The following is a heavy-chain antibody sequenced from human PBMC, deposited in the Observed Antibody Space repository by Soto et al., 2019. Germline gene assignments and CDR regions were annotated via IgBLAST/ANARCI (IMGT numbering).Heavy chain of an antibody. V-gene: IGHV3-15*07. CDR2: IKSKSDGELA. CDR3: GLIASDY. CDR1: GFSFNNAW. Sequence: EVQLVESGGGLVKPGGSLRLSCGASGFSFNNAWLNWVRQAPGKGLEWVGRIKSKSDGELADYAAPVKDRFTISRDDSKNTVSLQINSLKTEDTAAYYCGLIASDYWGQGTLVTVSS. J-gene: IGHJ4*02.